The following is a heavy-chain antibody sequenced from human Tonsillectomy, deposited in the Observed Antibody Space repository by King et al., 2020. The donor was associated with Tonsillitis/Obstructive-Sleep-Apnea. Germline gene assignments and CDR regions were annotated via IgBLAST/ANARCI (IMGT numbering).Heavy chain of an antibody. CDR2: IWYDGSNK. V-gene: IGHV3-33*01. CDR1: GFTFSSYG. D-gene: IGHD3-3*01. Sequence: VQLVESGGGVVQPGRSLRLSCAASGFTFSSYGMHWVRQAPGKGLEWVAVIWYDGSNKYYADSVKGRFTISRDNSKNTLYLQMNSLRAEDTAVYYCARGKDVLRFLEWSPDYYYYYMDVWGKGTTVTVSS. CDR3: ARGKDVLRFLEWSPDYYYYYMDV. J-gene: IGHJ6*03.